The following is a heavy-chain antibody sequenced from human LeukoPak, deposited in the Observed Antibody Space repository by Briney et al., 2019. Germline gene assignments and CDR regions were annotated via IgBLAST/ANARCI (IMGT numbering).Heavy chain of an antibody. CDR1: GYSISSGYY. Sequence: SETLSLSCTVSGYSISSGYYWGWTRQHPGKWLEWIGSIYHSGSTYYNPSLKSRVTISVDTSKNQFSLKLSSVTAADTAVYYCARALGYCSSTSCYDPWFDPWGQGTLVTVSS. CDR2: IYHSGST. J-gene: IGHJ5*02. D-gene: IGHD2-2*01. CDR3: ARALGYCSSTSCYDPWFDP. V-gene: IGHV4-38-2*02.